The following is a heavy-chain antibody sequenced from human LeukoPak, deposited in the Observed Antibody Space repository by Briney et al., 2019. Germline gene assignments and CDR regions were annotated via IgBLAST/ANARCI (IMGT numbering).Heavy chain of an antibody. CDR2: INPSGGST. Sequence: ASVKVSCKASGYTFTSYYMHWVRQAPGQGLEWMGIINPSGGSTSYAQKFQGRVTMTRDMSTSTVYMELSSLRSEDTAVYYCASTGVTIFGVDLYYMDVWGKGTTVTVSS. J-gene: IGHJ6*03. D-gene: IGHD3-3*01. V-gene: IGHV1-46*01. CDR3: ASTGVTIFGVDLYYMDV. CDR1: GYTFTSYY.